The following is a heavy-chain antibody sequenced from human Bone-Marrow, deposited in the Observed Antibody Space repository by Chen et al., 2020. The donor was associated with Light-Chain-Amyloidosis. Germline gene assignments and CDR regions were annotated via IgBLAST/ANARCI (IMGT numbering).Heavy chain of an antibody. J-gene: IGHJ4*02. V-gene: IGHV1-58*01. CDR1: GFSFISSA. Sequence: QMEVVQSGPEVKKPGTSVKVSCKTSGFSFISSAVQWVRQARGQRLEWIGWMVVVSGNTNYAPEFQERVTIDRDMSTNTAYMELNSLRFDDTAVYYCARDQDLEMATHTSPDEWGQGTLVTVSS. D-gene: IGHD2-15*01. CDR3: ARDQDLEMATHTSPDE. CDR2: MVVVSGNT.